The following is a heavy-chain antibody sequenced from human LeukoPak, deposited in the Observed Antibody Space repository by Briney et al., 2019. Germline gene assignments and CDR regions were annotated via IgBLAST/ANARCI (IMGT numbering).Heavy chain of an antibody. CDR2: INPNSGGT. CDR1: GYTFTGYY. J-gene: IGHJ4*02. Sequence: ASVKVSCKASGYTFTGYYMHWVRQAPGQGLEWMGWINPNSGGTNYAQKFQGRVTMTRDTSISTAYMELSRLRSDDTAVYYCARDLSVVYNWNYHYFDYWGQGTLVTVSS. V-gene: IGHV1-2*02. D-gene: IGHD1-7*01. CDR3: ARDLSVVYNWNYHYFDY.